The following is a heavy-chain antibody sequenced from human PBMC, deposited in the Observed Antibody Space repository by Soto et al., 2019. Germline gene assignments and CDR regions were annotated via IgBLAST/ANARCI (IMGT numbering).Heavy chain of an antibody. J-gene: IGHJ5*02. CDR1: GYTFTNYG. Sequence: ASVKVSCKASGYTFTNYGIIWVRQAPGQGLEWMGWISAYNGNTNYAQKLQGRVTMTRDTSTSTVYMELSSLRSEDTAVYYCARVVLSEYSSGWSPLDPWGRGTLVTVS. V-gene: IGHV1-18*01. CDR3: ARVVLSEYSSGWSPLDP. CDR2: ISAYNGNT. D-gene: IGHD6-19*01.